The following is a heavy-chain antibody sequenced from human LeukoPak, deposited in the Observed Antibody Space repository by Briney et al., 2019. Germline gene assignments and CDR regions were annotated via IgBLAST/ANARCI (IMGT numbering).Heavy chain of an antibody. V-gene: IGHV3-74*01. CDR3: ATEGALGKYSSFDY. CDR1: GFTLSNYW. Sequence: GGSLRLSCVASGFTLSNYWMHWVRQAPGKGLVWVSRISSDGSSTIYADSVKGRFTISRDNAKNTLYLQMNSLRAEDTAVYYCATEGALGKYSSFDYWGQGTLVTVSS. D-gene: IGHD5-18*01. J-gene: IGHJ4*02. CDR2: ISSDGSST.